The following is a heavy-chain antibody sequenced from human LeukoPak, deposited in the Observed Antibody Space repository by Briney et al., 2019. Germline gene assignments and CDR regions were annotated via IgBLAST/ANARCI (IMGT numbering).Heavy chain of an antibody. Sequence: SVKVSCKASGGTFSSYAISWVRQAPGQGLEWMGGIIPIFGTANYAQKLQGRVTITADKSTSTAYMELSSLRSEDTAVYYCARDFYVWGSYRYRLGDAFDIWGQGTMVTVSS. D-gene: IGHD3-16*02. CDR3: ARDFYVWGSYRYRLGDAFDI. CDR2: IIPIFGTA. V-gene: IGHV1-69*06. J-gene: IGHJ3*02. CDR1: GGTFSSYA.